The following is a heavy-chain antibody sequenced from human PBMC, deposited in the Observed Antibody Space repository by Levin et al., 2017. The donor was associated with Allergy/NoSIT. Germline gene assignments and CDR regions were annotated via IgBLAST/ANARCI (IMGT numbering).Heavy chain of an antibody. Sequence: GESLKISCKGSGYSFTTYWIGWVRQMPGKGLEWMGILFPGDSDTRYSPSFQGQVTISADKSISTAYLQWSSLKASDTAMYYCARLSSSSFPSYFDFWGQGTLVTVSS. CDR3: ARLSSSSFPSYFDF. CDR2: LFPGDSDT. V-gene: IGHV5-51*01. CDR1: GYSFTTYW. J-gene: IGHJ4*02. D-gene: IGHD6-6*01.